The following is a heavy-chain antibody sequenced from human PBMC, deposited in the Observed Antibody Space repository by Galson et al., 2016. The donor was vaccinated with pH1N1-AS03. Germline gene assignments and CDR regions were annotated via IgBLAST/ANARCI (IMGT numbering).Heavy chain of an antibody. CDR3: ARDGPPQGISVAGSFDF. V-gene: IGHV3-20*04. CDR1: GFTFSVYW. Sequence: SLRLSCAISGFTFSVYWVSWVRQAPGKGLEWVSGITWNSDSIGYADSVKGRFTISRDNAQNLLYLQMNSLRDEDTAVYYCARDGPPQGISVAGSFDFWGQGTLVTVSS. D-gene: IGHD6-19*01. J-gene: IGHJ4*02. CDR2: ITWNSDSI.